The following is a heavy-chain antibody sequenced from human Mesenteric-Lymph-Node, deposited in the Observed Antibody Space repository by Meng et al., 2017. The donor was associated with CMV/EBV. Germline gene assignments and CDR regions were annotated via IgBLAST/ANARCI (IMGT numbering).Heavy chain of an antibody. Sequence: YYWGWIRQPPGKGLEWIGSIYYSGSTYYNPSLKSRVTISVDTSKNQFSLTLSSVTAADTAVYYCAFYASGREYFDYWGQGTLVTVSS. J-gene: IGHJ4*02. D-gene: IGHD3-10*01. CDR3: AFYASGREYFDY. CDR2: IYYSGST. CDR1: YY. V-gene: IGHV4-39*01.